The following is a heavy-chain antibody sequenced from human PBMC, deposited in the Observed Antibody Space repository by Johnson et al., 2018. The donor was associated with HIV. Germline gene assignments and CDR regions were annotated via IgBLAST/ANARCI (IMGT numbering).Heavy chain of an antibody. J-gene: IGHJ3*02. Sequence: VQLVESGGSVIRPGGSLRLSCAGSGFTFDDYSMSWVRQAPGKGLEWVSSMRVIDGSTYYADSVKGRFTISRENAKNSLYLQMNSLRAGDTAVYYCAREAQTHAFDIWGQGTMVTVSS. V-gene: IGHV3-20*04. D-gene: IGHD4-23*01. CDR1: GFTFDDYS. CDR2: MRVIDGST. CDR3: AREAQTHAFDI.